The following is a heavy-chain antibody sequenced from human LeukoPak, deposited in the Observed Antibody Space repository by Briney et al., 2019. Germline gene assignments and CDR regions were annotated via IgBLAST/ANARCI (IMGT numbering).Heavy chain of an antibody. J-gene: IGHJ4*02. Sequence: PSETLSLTCTVSGGSVSSGSYYWSWIRQPPGKGLEWIGYIYYSGSTNYNPSLKSRVTISVDTSKNQFSLKLSSVTAEDTAVYYCARVGGGPYFDYWGQGTLVTVSS. D-gene: IGHD2-15*01. CDR3: ARVGGGPYFDY. CDR2: IYYSGST. V-gene: IGHV4-61*01. CDR1: GGSVSSGSYY.